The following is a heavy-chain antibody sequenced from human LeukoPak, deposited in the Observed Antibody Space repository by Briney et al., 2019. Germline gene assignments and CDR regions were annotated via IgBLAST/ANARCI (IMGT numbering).Heavy chain of an antibody. J-gene: IGHJ4*02. V-gene: IGHV5-51*01. D-gene: IGHD6-13*01. CDR2: IYPGDSDT. CDR3: ARRAAVSGFDY. CDR1: GYSFSNYW. Sequence: GESLKISCQSSGYSFSNYWIGWVRQMPGKGLEWMGIIYPGDSDTRYSPSFQGQVTISADKSISTAYLQWSSLRASDTAMYYCARRAAVSGFDYWGQGTLVTVSS.